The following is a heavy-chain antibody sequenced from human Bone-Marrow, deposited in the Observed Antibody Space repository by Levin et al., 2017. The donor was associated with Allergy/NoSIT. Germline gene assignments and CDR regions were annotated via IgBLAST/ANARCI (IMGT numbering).Heavy chain of an antibody. CDR3: ARAGIVRATVNAFDI. CDR2: IGTNGDT. CDR1: GFTFSSYD. D-gene: IGHD1-26*01. J-gene: IGHJ3*02. V-gene: IGHV3-13*01. Sequence: LSLTCAASGFTFSSYDMHWVRQFTGKGLEWVSAIGTNGDTYYPGSVKGRFTISRENAKNSLYLQMNSLRAGDTAVYYCARAGIVRATVNAFDIWGQGTMVTVSS.